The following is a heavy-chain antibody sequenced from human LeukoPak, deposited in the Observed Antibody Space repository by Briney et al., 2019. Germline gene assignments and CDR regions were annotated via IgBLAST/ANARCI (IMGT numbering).Heavy chain of an antibody. Sequence: SETLSLTCSVSGGSISSSSYYWGWVRQPPGKGLEWIGSMYYSGSTYYNPSLKSRVTISVDTSNNQFSLSLSSVTAADTAVYYCASGYFSAWSDWFDPWGQGTLVTVSS. CDR2: MYYSGST. CDR3: ASGYFSAWSDWFDP. D-gene: IGHD6-19*01. CDR1: GGSISSSSYY. J-gene: IGHJ5*02. V-gene: IGHV4-39*07.